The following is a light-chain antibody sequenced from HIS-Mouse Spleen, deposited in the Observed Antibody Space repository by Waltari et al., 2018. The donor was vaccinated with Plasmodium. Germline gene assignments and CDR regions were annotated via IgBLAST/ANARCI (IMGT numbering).Light chain of an antibody. CDR3: SSYAGSNNLV. J-gene: IGLJ2*01. Sequence: QSALTQPPSASGSPGQSVTISCTGTSSDVGGYNYVSWYQQHPGKVPKLMIYGVSKRPSGVPDRFSGSKSGNTASLTVSGLQAEDEADYYCSSYAGSNNLVFGGGTKLTVL. V-gene: IGLV2-8*01. CDR2: GVS. CDR1: SSDVGGYNY.